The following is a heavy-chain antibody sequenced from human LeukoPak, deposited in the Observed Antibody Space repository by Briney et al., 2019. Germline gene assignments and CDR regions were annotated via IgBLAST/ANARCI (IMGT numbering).Heavy chain of an antibody. J-gene: IGHJ4*02. Sequence: ASVKVSCKASGYTFTGYYMHWVRQAPGQGLEWMGWINPNSGGTNYAQKFQGWVTMTRDTSISTAYMELSRLRSDDTAVYYCARTYSSGWCYFDYWGQGTLVTVSS. CDR2: INPNSGGT. D-gene: IGHD6-19*01. CDR1: GYTFTGYY. CDR3: ARTYSSGWCYFDY. V-gene: IGHV1-2*04.